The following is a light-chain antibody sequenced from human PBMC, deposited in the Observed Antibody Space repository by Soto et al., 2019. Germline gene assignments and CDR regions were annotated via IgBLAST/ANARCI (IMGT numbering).Light chain of an antibody. CDR1: QDAGSW. CDR3: QHAAGLRALT. V-gene: IGKV1-12*01. CDR2: HTA. J-gene: IGKJ3*01. Sequence: DIQMTQSPPFVSASVGDRVTISCRASQDAGSWLSWFHQKPGGAHNLLIFHTARVQTGVPSRFAGRGSGTEYTLTISSLQPEDFGDYYCQHAAGLRALTFGHGTKVDI.